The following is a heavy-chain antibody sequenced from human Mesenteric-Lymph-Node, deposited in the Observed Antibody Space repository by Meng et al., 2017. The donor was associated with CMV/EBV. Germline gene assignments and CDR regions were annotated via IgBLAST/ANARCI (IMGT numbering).Heavy chain of an antibody. V-gene: IGHV3-74*01. CDR2: INSDGSST. J-gene: IGHJ6*02. CDR3: ARGSQRFPVGMDV. Sequence: GGSLRLSCAASGFTFSSYWMHWVRQAPGKGLVWVSRINSDGSSTSYADSVKGRFTISRDNAKNTLYLQMNSLRAEDTAVYYCARGSQRFPVGMDVWGQGTTVTVSS. CDR1: GFTFSSYW. D-gene: IGHD3-3*01.